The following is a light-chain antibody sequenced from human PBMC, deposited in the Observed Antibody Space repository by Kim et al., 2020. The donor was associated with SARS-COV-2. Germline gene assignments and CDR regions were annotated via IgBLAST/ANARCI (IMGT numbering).Light chain of an antibody. CDR3: QSRDSGGRVM. Sequence: SSELTQDPVVSVALGQTVRITCQGDSLRSYYATWYQQKPRQAPVLVIYGRNNRPSGIPDRFSGSASGNTASLTISGIQAEDEADFYCQSRDSGGRVMFGGGTKVTVL. J-gene: IGLJ3*02. CDR1: SLRSYY. CDR2: GRN. V-gene: IGLV3-19*01.